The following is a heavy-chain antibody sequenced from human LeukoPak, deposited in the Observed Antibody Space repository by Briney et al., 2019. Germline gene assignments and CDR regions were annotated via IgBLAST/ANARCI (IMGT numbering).Heavy chain of an antibody. D-gene: IGHD3-10*01. V-gene: IGHV3-30*02. CDR2: IRYDGSNK. J-gene: IGHJ4*02. CDR3: AKDQTYYYGSGSYFDY. Sequence: GGSLRLSCAASGFTFSSYSMNWVRQAPGKGLEWVAFIRYDGSNKYYADSVKGRFTISRDNSKNTLYLQMNSLRAEDTAVYYCAKDQTYYYGSGSYFDYWGQGTLVTVSS. CDR1: GFTFSSYS.